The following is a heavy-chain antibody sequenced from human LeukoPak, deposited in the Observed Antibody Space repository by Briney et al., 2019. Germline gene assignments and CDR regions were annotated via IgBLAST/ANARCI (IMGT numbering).Heavy chain of an antibody. V-gene: IGHV4-31*03. CDR3: ARMNYDILTGSRTYWFDP. CDR2: IYYSGST. J-gene: IGHJ5*02. Sequence: PSETLSLTCTVSGGSISSGGYYWSWIRQHPGTGLEWIGYIYYSGSTYYNPSLKSRVTISVDTSKNQFSLKLSSVTAADTAVYYCARMNYDILTGSRTYWFDPWGQGTLVTVSS. CDR1: GGSISSGGYY. D-gene: IGHD3-9*01.